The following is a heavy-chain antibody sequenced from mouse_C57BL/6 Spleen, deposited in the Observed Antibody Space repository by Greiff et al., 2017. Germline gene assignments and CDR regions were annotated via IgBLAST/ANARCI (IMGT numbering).Heavy chain of an antibody. CDR2: ISYDGSN. Sequence: EVQLQQSGPGLVKPSQSLSLTCSVTGYSITSGYYWNWIRQFPGNKLEWMGYISYDGSNNYNPSLKNRISITRDTSKNQFFLKLNSVTTEDTATYYCARDTTVPYYAMDYWGQGTSVTVSS. D-gene: IGHD1-1*01. J-gene: IGHJ4*01. CDR3: ARDTTVPYYAMDY. V-gene: IGHV3-6*01. CDR1: GYSITSGYY.